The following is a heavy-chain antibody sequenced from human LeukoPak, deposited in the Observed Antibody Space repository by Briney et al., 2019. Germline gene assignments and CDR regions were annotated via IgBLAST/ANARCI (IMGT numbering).Heavy chain of an antibody. CDR1: GFTFGDYA. CDR3: TRVLIYDGPPIDY. J-gene: IGHJ4*02. V-gene: IGHV3-49*03. D-gene: IGHD2-21*01. Sequence: PGRSLRLSCTASGFTFGDYAMSWLRQAPGKGLEGGGFIRSKAYGGTTEYPASVKGRITISRDESKIIAYLHMNSVKTEDTAVYYCTRVLIYDGPPIDYWCGGTLVTVSS. CDR2: IRSKAYGGTT.